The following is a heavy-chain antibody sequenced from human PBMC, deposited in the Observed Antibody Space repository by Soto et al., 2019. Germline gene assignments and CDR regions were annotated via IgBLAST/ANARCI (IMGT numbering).Heavy chain of an antibody. J-gene: IGHJ5*02. CDR3: ASTKGDYDILTGYSTVTNWFDP. D-gene: IGHD3-9*01. CDR2: IYYSGST. V-gene: IGHV4-59*01. Sequence: SETLSLTCTVSGGSISSYYWSWIRQPPGKGLEWIGYIYYSGSTNYNPSLKSRVTISVDTSKNQFSLKLSSVTAADTAVYYCASTKGDYDILTGYSTVTNWFDPWGQGTLVTVSS. CDR1: GGSISSYY.